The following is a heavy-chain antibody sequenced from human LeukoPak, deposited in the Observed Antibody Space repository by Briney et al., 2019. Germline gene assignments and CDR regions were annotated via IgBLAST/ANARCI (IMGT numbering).Heavy chain of an antibody. J-gene: IGHJ4*02. CDR3: ARDYCSSTSCLFDY. CDR1: GYTFTGYH. D-gene: IGHD2-2*01. V-gene: IGHV1-2*06. Sequence: RASVKVSCKASGYTFTGYHMHWVRQAPGQGLEWMGRINPNSGDTNYAQKFQGRVTMTRDTFISIAYMELSRLRSDDTAVYYCARDYCSSTSCLFDYWGQGTLVTVSS. CDR2: INPNSGDT.